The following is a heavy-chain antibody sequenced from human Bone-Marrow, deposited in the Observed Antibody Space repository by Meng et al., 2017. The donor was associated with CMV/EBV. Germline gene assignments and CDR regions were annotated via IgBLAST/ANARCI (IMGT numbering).Heavy chain of an antibody. J-gene: IGHJ4*02. CDR2: IKQDGSEK. CDR3: ANVARNFDY. CDR1: GFTFSSYW. Sequence: GESLKISCAASGFTFSSYWMSWVRRAPGKGLEWVANIKQDGSEKYYVDSVKGRFTISRDNSKNTLYLQMNSLRAEDTAVYYCANVARNFDYWGQGTLVTVSS. V-gene: IGHV3-7*03. D-gene: IGHD1-14*01.